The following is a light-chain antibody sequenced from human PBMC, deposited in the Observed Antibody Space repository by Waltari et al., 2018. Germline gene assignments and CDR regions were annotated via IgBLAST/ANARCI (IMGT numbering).Light chain of an antibody. Sequence: DIQITQSPSTLSASVGYRVTITCRATQSISSWLAWYQQKPGKAPKLLIYKASSLESGVPSRFSGSGSGTEFTLTISSLQPDDFATYYCQQYNSYPITFGQGTRLEIK. CDR2: KAS. J-gene: IGKJ5*01. CDR1: QSISSW. V-gene: IGKV1-5*03. CDR3: QQYNSYPIT.